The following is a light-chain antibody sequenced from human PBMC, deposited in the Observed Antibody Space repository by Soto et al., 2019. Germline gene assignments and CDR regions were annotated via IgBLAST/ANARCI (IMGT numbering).Light chain of an antibody. V-gene: IGKV3-11*01. CDR2: GAS. CDR1: QSVSSH. CDR3: QQYHSSPRT. Sequence: EIVLTQSPASLSLSPGERATLSCRASQSVSSHLAWFQQRPGQAPRLLIYGASNRATGIPARFGGSGSGTNFTLTISSLEPEDFAVYYCQQYHSSPRTFGQGTKVEIK. J-gene: IGKJ1*01.